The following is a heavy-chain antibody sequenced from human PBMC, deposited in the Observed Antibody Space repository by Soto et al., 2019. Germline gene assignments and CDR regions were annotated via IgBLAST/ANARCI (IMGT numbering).Heavy chain of an antibody. CDR2: IYYSGST. J-gene: IGHJ5*02. D-gene: IGHD3-9*01. Sequence: SETLSLTCTVSGGSISSSSYYWGWIRQPPGKGLEWIGSIYYSGSTYYNPSLQSRVTISVDTSKNQFSLKLSSVTAADTAVYYCASAAFPGDILTGYLNWFDPWGQGTLVTVSS. CDR3: ASAAFPGDILTGYLNWFDP. V-gene: IGHV4-39*01. CDR1: GGSISSSSYY.